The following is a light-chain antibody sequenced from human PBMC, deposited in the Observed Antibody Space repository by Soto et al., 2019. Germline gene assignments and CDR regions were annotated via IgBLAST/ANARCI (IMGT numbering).Light chain of an antibody. J-gene: IGKJ4*01. CDR1: QSVSTN. CDR2: GAF. Sequence: EIVMTQSPATLSVSPGERATLSCRASQSVSTNLAWYQQKPGQAPRLLIYGAFTRATDIPARFSGSGSGTEFTLTISSLQSEDFAVYYCQQYNSWPPITFGGGTKVEIK. CDR3: QQYNSWPPIT. V-gene: IGKV3-15*01.